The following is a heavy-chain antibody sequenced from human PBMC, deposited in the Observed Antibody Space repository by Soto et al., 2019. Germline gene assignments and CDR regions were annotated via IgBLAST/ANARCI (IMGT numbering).Heavy chain of an antibody. CDR1: GGSISSSSYY. CDR2: IYYSGST. Sequence: SETLSLTCTVSGGSISSSSYYWGWIRQPPGKGLEWIGSIYYSGSTYYNPSLKSRVTISVDTSKNQFSLKLSSVTAADTAVYYCARKKSDAYYGDYVDYWGQGTLVTVS. D-gene: IGHD4-17*01. J-gene: IGHJ4*02. V-gene: IGHV4-39*01. CDR3: ARKKSDAYYGDYVDY.